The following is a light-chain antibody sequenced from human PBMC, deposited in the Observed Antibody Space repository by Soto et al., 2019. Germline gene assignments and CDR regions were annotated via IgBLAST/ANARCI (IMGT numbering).Light chain of an antibody. Sequence: DIHMNQSRSPLSASVGDRDTISCWASQSIGTWVSWYQQKPGEAPKFLIYDVSTLYSGVPSRFSGSGSGTDFTLTISSLQPEDFATYYCQQSYSTPWTFGQGTKVDIK. V-gene: IGKV1-39*01. CDR3: QQSYSTPWT. CDR2: DVS. CDR1: QSIGTW. J-gene: IGKJ1*01.